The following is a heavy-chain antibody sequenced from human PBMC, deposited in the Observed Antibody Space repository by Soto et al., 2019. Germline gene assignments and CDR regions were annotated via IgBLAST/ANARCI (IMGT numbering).Heavy chain of an antibody. J-gene: IGHJ4*02. V-gene: IGHV4-59*08. CDR2: IYYSGRT. D-gene: IGHD4-17*01. CDR3: ARHPTVTEYYFDY. Sequence: QVHLQESGPGLVKPSETLSLTCTVSGDSISSYYWSWIRQTPVKGLEWIGYIYYSGRTNYNPSLKTRVTISVDPSKNQFSLQLTSLTAADTGVYYWARHPTVTEYYFDYWGQGTLVTVSS. CDR1: GDSISSYY.